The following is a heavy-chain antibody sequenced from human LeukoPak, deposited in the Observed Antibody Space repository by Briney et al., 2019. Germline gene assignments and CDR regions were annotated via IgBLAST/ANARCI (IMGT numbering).Heavy chain of an antibody. J-gene: IGHJ4*02. Sequence: SETLSLTCTVSGGSISSGDYYWSWLRQHPGKGLEWIGNIYYSGSTYYNPSLKSRVTISVDTSKSQFSLKLSSVTAADTAVYYCAREGYDSSYYYYLDYWGQGTLVTVSS. D-gene: IGHD3-22*01. CDR1: GGSISSGDYY. CDR2: IYYSGST. CDR3: AREGYDSSYYYYLDY. V-gene: IGHV4-31*03.